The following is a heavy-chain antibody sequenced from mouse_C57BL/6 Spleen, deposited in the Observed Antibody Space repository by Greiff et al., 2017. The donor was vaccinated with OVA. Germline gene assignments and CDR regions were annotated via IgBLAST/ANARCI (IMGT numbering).Heavy chain of an antibody. CDR1: GYTFTSYW. Sequence: QVQLKQPGAELVMPGASVKLSCKASGYTFTSYWMHWVKQRPGQGLEWIGEIDPSDSYTNYNQKFKGKSTLTVDKSSSTAYMQLSSLTSEDSAVYYCARSSITTVVDFDYWGQGTTLTVSS. J-gene: IGHJ2*01. D-gene: IGHD1-1*01. CDR2: IDPSDSYT. CDR3: ARSSITTVVDFDY. V-gene: IGHV1-69*01.